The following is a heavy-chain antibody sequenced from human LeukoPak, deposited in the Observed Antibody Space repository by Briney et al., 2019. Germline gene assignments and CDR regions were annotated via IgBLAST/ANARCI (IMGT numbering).Heavy chain of an antibody. CDR3: ARDRVRAFTMIVVAPFDY. CDR2: ISAYNGNT. J-gene: IGHJ4*02. D-gene: IGHD3-22*01. CDR1: GYTGTSYG. Sequence: ASVKVSCKASGYTGTSYGISWVRQAPGQGLEWMGWISAYNGNTNYAQKLQGRVTMTTDTSTSTAYMELRSLRSDDTAVYYCARDRVRAFTMIVVAPFDYWGQGTLVTVSS. V-gene: IGHV1-18*01.